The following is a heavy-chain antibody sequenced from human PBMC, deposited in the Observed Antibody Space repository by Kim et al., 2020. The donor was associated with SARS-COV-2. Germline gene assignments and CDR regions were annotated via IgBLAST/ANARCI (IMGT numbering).Heavy chain of an antibody. CDR1: GFTFSSYS. CDR2: ISSSSSYI. D-gene: IGHD5-12*01. J-gene: IGHJ4*02. CDR3: ARGIIVATIAHFDY. Sequence: GGSLRLSCAASGFTFSSYSMNWVRQAPGKGLEWVSSISSSSSYIYYADSVKGRFTISRDNAKNSLYLQMNSLRAEDTAVYYCARGIIVATIAHFDYWGQGTLVTVSS. V-gene: IGHV3-21*01.